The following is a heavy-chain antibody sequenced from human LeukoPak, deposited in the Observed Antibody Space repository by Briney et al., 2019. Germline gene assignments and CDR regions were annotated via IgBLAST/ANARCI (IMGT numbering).Heavy chain of an antibody. D-gene: IGHD6-25*01. CDR3: VRDQRPYYSYYYIDV. J-gene: IGHJ6*03. CDR2: IYYRGST. V-gene: IGHV4-39*07. Sequence: SETLSLTCTVSGGSISSSIYYWGWIRQPPGKGLERIGSIYYRGSTYYNPSLKSRVTISVDTSKNQFSLKLTSVTAADTAVYYCVRDQRPYYSYYYIDVWGKGTTVTVSS. CDR1: GGSISSSIYY.